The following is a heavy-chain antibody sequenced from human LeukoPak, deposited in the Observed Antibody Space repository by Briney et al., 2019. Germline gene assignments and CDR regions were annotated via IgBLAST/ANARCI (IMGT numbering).Heavy chain of an antibody. CDR3: ARDPYSGTYGDTYYYYMDV. D-gene: IGHD1-26*01. J-gene: IGHJ6*03. V-gene: IGHV3-9*01. CDR1: GFTFDDYA. CDR2: ISWNSGSI. Sequence: GRSLRLSCAASGFTFDDYAMHWVRQAPGKGLEWVSGISWNSGSIGYADSVKGRFTISRDNARNSLYLQVNSLRAEDTAVYYCARDPYSGTYGDTYYYYMDVWGKGTTVTISS.